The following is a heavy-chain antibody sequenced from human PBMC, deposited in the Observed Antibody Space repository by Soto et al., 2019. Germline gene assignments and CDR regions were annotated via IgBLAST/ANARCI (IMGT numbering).Heavy chain of an antibody. Sequence: QLQLQESGPGLVKPSETLSLTCTVSGGSISSSYYYWGWIRQPPGKGLEWIGSIYYSGSTYYNPSLKSRVTISVDTSKNQCSLKLSSVTAADTAVYYCARPGNYGSGSYLYYFDYWGQGTLVTVSS. CDR2: IYYSGST. D-gene: IGHD3-10*01. CDR1: GGSISSSYYY. J-gene: IGHJ4*02. V-gene: IGHV4-39*01. CDR3: ARPGNYGSGSYLYYFDY.